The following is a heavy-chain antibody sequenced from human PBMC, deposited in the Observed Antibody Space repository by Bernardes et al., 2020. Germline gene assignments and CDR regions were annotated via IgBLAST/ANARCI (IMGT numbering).Heavy chain of an antibody. D-gene: IGHD2-2*01. CDR1: GCSVSSDKNY. Sequence: SETLSLTCTVSGCSVSSDKNYWSWIRQPPGKGLEWIGYIYSSGSTNYKPSLKSRVTISVDTSKNQFSLKLSSVTAADTAVYYCARGSSPNSPLTWFDPWGQGTLVTVSS. V-gene: IGHV4-61*01. CDR2: IYSSGST. J-gene: IGHJ5*02. CDR3: ARGSSPNSPLTWFDP.